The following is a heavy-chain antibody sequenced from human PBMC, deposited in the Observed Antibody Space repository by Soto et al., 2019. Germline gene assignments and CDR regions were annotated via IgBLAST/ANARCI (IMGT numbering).Heavy chain of an antibody. V-gene: IGHV4-34*01. Sequence: LSLPCAVYGGSFSGYYWSWIRQPPGKGLEWIGEINHSGSTNHNPSLKSRVTISVDTSKNQFSLKLSSVTAADTAVYYCAREKAAGTVEAFDIWGQGTMVTVSS. D-gene: IGHD6-13*01. J-gene: IGHJ3*02. CDR1: GGSFSGYY. CDR2: INHSGST. CDR3: AREKAAGTVEAFDI.